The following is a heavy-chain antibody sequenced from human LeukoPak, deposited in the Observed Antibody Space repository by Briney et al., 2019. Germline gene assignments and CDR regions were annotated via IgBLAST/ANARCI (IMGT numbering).Heavy chain of an antibody. Sequence: SETLSLTCAVYGWSFSGYYWSWIRQPPGKGLEWIGEINHSGSTNYNPSLKSRVTISVDTSKNQFSLKLGSVTAADTAVYYCARRGSGGRSFDIWGQGTMVTVSS. CDR2: INHSGST. D-gene: IGHD2-15*01. J-gene: IGHJ3*02. V-gene: IGHV4-34*01. CDR1: GWSFSGYY. CDR3: ARRGSGGRSFDI.